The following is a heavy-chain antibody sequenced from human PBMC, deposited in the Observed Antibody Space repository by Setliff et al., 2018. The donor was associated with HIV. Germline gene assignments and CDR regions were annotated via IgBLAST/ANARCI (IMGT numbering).Heavy chain of an antibody. V-gene: IGHV1-3*01. CDR3: ARPRSGGSGSYSWFDP. CDR2: VNAANGYT. CDR1: GYTFTTYG. Sequence: ASVKVSCKPSGYTFTTYGLSWVRQAPGQRLEWMGWVNAANGYTKYSQKFQGRVTITRDTSANTAYMELSSLRSEDTAVYYCARPRSGGSGSYSWFDPWGQGTLVTVSS. D-gene: IGHD3-10*01. J-gene: IGHJ5*02.